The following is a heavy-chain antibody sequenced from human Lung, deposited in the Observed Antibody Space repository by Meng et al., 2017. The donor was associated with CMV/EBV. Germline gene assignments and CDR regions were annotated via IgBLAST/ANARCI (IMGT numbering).Heavy chain of an antibody. Sequence: GSLRLXCTVSDYSISSGFYWGCVRQPPGKGLEWIGSIHHTGSSYYNPSLKSRVTLSVDTSKNQFSLKVTSVTAADTAVYYCARGIFGVVDYWGQGTLVNIAS. V-gene: IGHV4-38-2*02. CDR3: ARGIFGVVDY. CDR1: DYSISSGFY. D-gene: IGHD3-3*01. J-gene: IGHJ4*02. CDR2: IHHTGSS.